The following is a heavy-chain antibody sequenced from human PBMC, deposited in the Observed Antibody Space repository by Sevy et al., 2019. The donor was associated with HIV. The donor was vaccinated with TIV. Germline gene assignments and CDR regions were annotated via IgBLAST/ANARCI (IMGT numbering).Heavy chain of an antibody. Sequence: GGSLRLSCAASGFTFSSYWMHWVRQAPGKGRVWVSGVNIDGSSTNYADSVKSRFTMSRDSAKNTLYLQMNSLRAEDTAVYFCVAANTWQDYWGQGTLVTVSS. V-gene: IGHV3-74*01. CDR3: VAANTWQDY. D-gene: IGHD2-15*01. CDR1: GFTFSSYW. J-gene: IGHJ4*02. CDR2: VNIDGSST.